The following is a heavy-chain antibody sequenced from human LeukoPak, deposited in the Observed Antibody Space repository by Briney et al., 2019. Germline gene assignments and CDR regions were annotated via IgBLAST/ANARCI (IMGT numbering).Heavy chain of an antibody. CDR1: GFTFSNYW. J-gene: IGHJ4*02. V-gene: IGHV3-7*01. Sequence: GGSLRLSCAASGFTFSNYWMSWVRQAPGKGLEWVANIKQDGSDIYYVDSVKGRFTISRDNAKNSLSLQMNSLRAEDTAVYYCTRSGTYVFDFWGQGTLVTVSS. D-gene: IGHD1-26*01. CDR2: IKQDGSDI. CDR3: TRSGTYVFDF.